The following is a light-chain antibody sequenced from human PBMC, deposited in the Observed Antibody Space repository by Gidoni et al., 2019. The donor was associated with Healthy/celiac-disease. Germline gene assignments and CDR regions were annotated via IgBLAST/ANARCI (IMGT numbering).Light chain of an antibody. CDR2: DAS. CDR1: QSVSSY. Sequence: EIVLTQSPAPLSLSPGERATLSCRASQSVSSYLAWYQQKPGQAPRLLIYDASNRATGIPARFSGSGSGTDFTLTISSLEPEDFAVYYCQRGNTFGQGTKLEIK. CDR3: QRGNT. J-gene: IGKJ2*01. V-gene: IGKV3-11*01.